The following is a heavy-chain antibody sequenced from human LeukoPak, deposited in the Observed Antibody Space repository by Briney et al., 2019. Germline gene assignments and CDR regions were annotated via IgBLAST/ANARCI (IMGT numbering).Heavy chain of an antibody. Sequence: GGSLRLSCAVSGFTFSRYWMHWVRQAPGKGLVWDSRINTDGTSTNYADSVKGRFTISRDNAKNTLYLQMNSLRDEDTAVYYCVKDSTREGNRLFEHWGQGTLVTVSS. CDR2: INTDGTST. CDR1: GFTFSRYW. D-gene: IGHD2-2*01. J-gene: IGHJ1*01. CDR3: VKDSTREGNRLFEH. V-gene: IGHV3-74*01.